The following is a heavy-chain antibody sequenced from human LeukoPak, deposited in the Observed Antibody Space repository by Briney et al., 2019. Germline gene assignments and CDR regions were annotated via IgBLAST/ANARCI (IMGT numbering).Heavy chain of an antibody. CDR1: GRSFSGYD. V-gene: IGHV4-34*01. J-gene: IGHJ3*01. Sequence: PSETLSLTCAVYGRSFSGYDWTWIRQPPGKGLEWIGQINHSGSPNYNSSLKSRVTISVDMSKNQFSLKLNSVTAADTALYYCARLGPYDIVTDDAFDVWGQGTMVTVSS. CDR3: ARLGPYDIVTDDAFDV. CDR2: INHSGSP. D-gene: IGHD3-9*01.